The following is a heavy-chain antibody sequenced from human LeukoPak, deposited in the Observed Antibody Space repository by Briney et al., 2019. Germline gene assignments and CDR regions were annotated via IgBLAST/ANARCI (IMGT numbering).Heavy chain of an antibody. CDR3: ARVRRYCSSTSCLVSYYYYYMDV. V-gene: IGHV4-34*01. CDR1: GGSFSGYY. J-gene: IGHJ6*03. Sequence: SETLSLTCAVYGGSFSGYYWSWIRQPPGKGLEWIGEINHSGSTNYNPSLKSRVTISVDTSKNQFSLKLSSVTAADTAVYYCARVRRYCSSTSCLVSYYYYYMDVWGKGTTVTVSS. D-gene: IGHD2-2*01. CDR2: INHSGST.